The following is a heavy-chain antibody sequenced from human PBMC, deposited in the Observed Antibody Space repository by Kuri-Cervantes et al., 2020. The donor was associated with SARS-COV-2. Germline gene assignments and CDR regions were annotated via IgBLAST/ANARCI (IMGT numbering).Heavy chain of an antibody. CDR3: AGENRDGYKGGFDY. CDR2: ISSSSSTI. V-gene: IGHV3-48*04. J-gene: IGHJ4*02. CDR1: GFTFSSYS. Sequence: GGSLRLSCAASGFTFSSYSMNWVRQAPGKGLEWVSYISSSSSTIYYADSVKGRFTISRDNAKNSLYLQMNSLRAEDTAVYYCAGENRDGYKGGFDYWGQGTLVTVSS. D-gene: IGHD5-24*01.